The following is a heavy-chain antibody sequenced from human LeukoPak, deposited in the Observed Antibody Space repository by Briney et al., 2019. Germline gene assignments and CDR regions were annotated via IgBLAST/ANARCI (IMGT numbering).Heavy chain of an antibody. CDR3: ARHAGVRSSWYVEEKGYYYGMDV. Sequence: GESLKISCKGSGYSFTSYWIGWVRQMPGKGLEWMGIIYPGDSDTRYSPSFQGQVTISADKSISTAYLQWSSLKASDTAMYYCARHAGVRSSWYVEEKGYYYGMDVWGQGTTVTVSS. J-gene: IGHJ6*02. D-gene: IGHD6-13*01. V-gene: IGHV5-51*01. CDR1: GYSFTSYW. CDR2: IYPGDSDT.